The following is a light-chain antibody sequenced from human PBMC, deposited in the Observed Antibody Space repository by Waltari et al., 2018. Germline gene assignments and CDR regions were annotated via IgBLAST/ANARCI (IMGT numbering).Light chain of an antibody. CDR2: EDT. V-gene: IGLV2-23*01. CDR3: CSYAGGTASRL. CDR1: SSDVGSHNL. Sequence: QSALTQPASVSGSPGQSITISCTGTSSDVGSHNLVSWYQHHPGKAPKLMIYEDTKRPSGVSNRCSGSKSGNTASLTISGLQAEDEADYYCCSYAGGTASRLLGGGTKLTVL. J-gene: IGLJ2*01.